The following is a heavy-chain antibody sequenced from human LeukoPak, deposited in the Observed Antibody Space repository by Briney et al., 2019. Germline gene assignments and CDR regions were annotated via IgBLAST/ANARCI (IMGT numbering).Heavy chain of an antibody. CDR3: ARDWARRLRGVDY. J-gene: IGHJ4*02. D-gene: IGHD2-15*01. Sequence: PGGSLRLSCAASGFTFSNYAMHWVRQAPGRGLEWVAVISYDGSIKYYADSVKGRFTISRDNSKNTLYLQMNSLRVEDTAVYYCARDWARRLRGVDYWGQGNLVTVSS. V-gene: IGHV3-30*04. CDR1: GFTFSNYA. CDR2: ISYDGSIK.